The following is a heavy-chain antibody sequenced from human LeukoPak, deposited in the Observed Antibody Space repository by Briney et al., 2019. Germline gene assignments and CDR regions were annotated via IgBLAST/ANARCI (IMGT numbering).Heavy chain of an antibody. CDR1: GYTFTGYY. D-gene: IGHD5-18*01. Sequence: ASVKVSCKASGYTFTGYYMHWVRQAPGQGLEWMGWINPNSGGTNYAQKFQGRVTTTRDTSISTAYMELSRLRSDDTAVYYCARGESWIQLWLTDYWGQGTLVTVSS. V-gene: IGHV1-2*02. J-gene: IGHJ4*02. CDR2: INPNSGGT. CDR3: ARGESWIQLWLTDY.